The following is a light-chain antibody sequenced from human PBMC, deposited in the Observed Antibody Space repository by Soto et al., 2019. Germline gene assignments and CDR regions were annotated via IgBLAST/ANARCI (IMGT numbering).Light chain of an antibody. Sequence: FALTQSPGTLSLSPGARATLSCRASQNIANDYLTWYQQKPGQAPRVLIYDASTRATGIPDRFSGSGSGTDFTLTISRLEPEDFAVYYCQQYGNSPITFGQGTRLEIK. CDR3: QQYGNSPIT. CDR2: DAS. J-gene: IGKJ5*01. CDR1: QNIANDY. V-gene: IGKV3-20*01.